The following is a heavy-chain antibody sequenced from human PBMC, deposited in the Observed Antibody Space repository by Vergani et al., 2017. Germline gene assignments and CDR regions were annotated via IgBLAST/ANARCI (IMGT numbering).Heavy chain of an antibody. Sequence: QVQLVQSGAEVKKPGSSVKVSCKASGGTFSSYAISWVRQAPGQGLEWMGGIIPIFGTANYAQKFQGRVTITADESTSTAYMELSSLRSEDTAVYYCASVWMXRGVIGPYYYGMDVWGQGTTVTVSS. J-gene: IGHJ6*02. CDR3: ASVWMXRGVIGPYYYGMDV. D-gene: IGHD3-10*01. CDR1: GGTFSSYA. CDR2: IIPIFGTA. V-gene: IGHV1-69*12.